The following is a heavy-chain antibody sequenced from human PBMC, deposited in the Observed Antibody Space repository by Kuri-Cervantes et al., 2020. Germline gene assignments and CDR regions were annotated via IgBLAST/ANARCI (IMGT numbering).Heavy chain of an antibody. CDR3: ARDSSSWYGSFDY. D-gene: IGHD6-13*01. V-gene: IGHV3-53*01. Sequence: GGSLRLSCAASGFTVSSNYMSWVRQAPGKGLEWVSVIYSGGSTYYADSVKGRFTISRDNSKNTLHLQMNSLRAEDTAVYYCARDSSSWYGSFDYWGQGTLVTVSS. CDR2: IYSGGST. CDR1: GFTVSSNY. J-gene: IGHJ4*02.